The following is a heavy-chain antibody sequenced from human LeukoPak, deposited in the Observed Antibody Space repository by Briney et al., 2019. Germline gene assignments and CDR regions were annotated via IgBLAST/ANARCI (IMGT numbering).Heavy chain of an antibody. D-gene: IGHD2-15*01. V-gene: IGHV5-51*01. CDR1: GYIFTSYW. Sequence: GESLKISCKGSGYIFTSYWIGWVRQMPGKGLEWMGIIYPGDSDTRYSPSFQGQVTISADKSITTAYLQWSSLKASDTAIYYCSKVMSATGGAFDIWGQGTMVTVSS. J-gene: IGHJ3*02. CDR3: SKVMSATGGAFDI. CDR2: IYPGDSDT.